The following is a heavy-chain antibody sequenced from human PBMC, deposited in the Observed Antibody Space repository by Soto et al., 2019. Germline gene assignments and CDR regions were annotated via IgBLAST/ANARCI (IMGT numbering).Heavy chain of an antibody. CDR3: ATRPMGAVGADVAFDI. V-gene: IGHV1-69*06. Sequence: SVKVSCKASGGTFSSYAISWVRQAPGQGLEWMGGIIPIFGTANYAQKFQGRVTITADKSTSTAYMELSSLRSEDTAVYYCATRPMGAVGADVAFDIWGQGTMVTVSS. D-gene: IGHD1-26*01. CDR2: IIPIFGTA. CDR1: GGTFSSYA. J-gene: IGHJ3*02.